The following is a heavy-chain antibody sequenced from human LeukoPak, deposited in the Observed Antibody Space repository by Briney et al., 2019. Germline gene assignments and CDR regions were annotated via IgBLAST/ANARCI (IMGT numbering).Heavy chain of an antibody. CDR2: INPNSGVT. CDR3: ARDRARPYSSENWFDP. Sequence: ASVKVSCKASGYTFTGYYMHWVRQAPGQGLEWMGWINPNSGVTHYPQKFQGRVTMTRDTSISTAYMELSRLRSDDTAVYYCARDRARPYSSENWFDPWGQGTLVTVSS. V-gene: IGHV1-2*02. CDR1: GYTFTGYY. D-gene: IGHD6-19*01. J-gene: IGHJ5*02.